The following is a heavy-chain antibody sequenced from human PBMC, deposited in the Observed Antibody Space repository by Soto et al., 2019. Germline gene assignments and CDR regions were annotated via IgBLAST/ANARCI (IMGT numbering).Heavy chain of an antibody. V-gene: IGHV3-9*01. D-gene: IGHD3-9*01. Sequence: VQLVESGGGLVQPGRSLRLSCAASGFTFDDYAMHWVRQAPGKGLEWVSGISWNSGSIGYADSVKGRFTISRDNAKNSLYLQMNSLRAEDTALYYCAKDHYDILTGYRGPIGDFDYWGQGTLVTVSS. CDR2: ISWNSGSI. J-gene: IGHJ4*02. CDR3: AKDHYDILTGYRGPIGDFDY. CDR1: GFTFDDYA.